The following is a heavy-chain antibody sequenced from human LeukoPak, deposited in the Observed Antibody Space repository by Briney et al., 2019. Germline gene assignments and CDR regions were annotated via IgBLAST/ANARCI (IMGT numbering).Heavy chain of an antibody. CDR1: GFTFDDYA. Sequence: GSLRLSCAASGFTFDDYAMHWIRQPAGKGLEWIGCIYTSGSTNYNPSLKSRVTISVDTSKNQFSLKLSSVTAADTAVYYCARTTGNYYYYMDVWGKGTTVTVSS. J-gene: IGHJ6*03. CDR3: ARTTGNYYYYMDV. CDR2: IYTSGST. V-gene: IGHV4-4*07. D-gene: IGHD1-1*01.